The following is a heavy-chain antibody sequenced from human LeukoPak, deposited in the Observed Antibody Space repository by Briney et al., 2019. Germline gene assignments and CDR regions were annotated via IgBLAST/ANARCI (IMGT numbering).Heavy chain of an antibody. CDR3: AKGGYYGSGASLEY. Sequence: GGSLRLSCAASGFTFSSYGMHWVRQAPGKGLEWVAVISYDGSNKYYADSVKGRFTISRDNSKNTLYLQMNSLRAEDTAVYYCAKGGYYGSGASLEYWGQGTLVTVSS. CDR1: GFTFSSYG. CDR2: ISYDGSNK. J-gene: IGHJ4*02. V-gene: IGHV3-30*18. D-gene: IGHD3-10*01.